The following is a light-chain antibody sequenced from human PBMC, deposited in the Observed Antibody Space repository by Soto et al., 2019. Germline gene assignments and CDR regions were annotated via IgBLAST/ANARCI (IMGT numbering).Light chain of an antibody. J-gene: IGKJ1*01. CDR3: QQYNNWPRT. V-gene: IGKV3D-15*01. Sequence: EIVMTQSPATLSVSPGERATLCCRAGQSVSSNLAWYQQKPGQAPRLLIYGASTRATGIPDRFSGSGSGTEFTLTISSLQSEDFAVYYCQQYNNWPRTFGQGTKVDIK. CDR1: QSVSSN. CDR2: GAS.